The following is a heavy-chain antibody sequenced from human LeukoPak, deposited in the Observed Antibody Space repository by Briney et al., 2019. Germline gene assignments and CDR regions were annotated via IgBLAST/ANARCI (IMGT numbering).Heavy chain of an antibody. J-gene: IGHJ3*02. CDR3: ARSSYYYGADALGI. V-gene: IGHV4-59*01. Sequence: PSETLSLTCTVSGASISSYYWTWIRQPPGKGLEWIGYIYYSGSTNYNPSLKSRVTISVDTSKNQFSLKLSSVTAADTAVYYCARSSYYYGADALGIWGQGTMVTVSS. D-gene: IGHD3-10*01. CDR2: IYYSGST. CDR1: GASISSYY.